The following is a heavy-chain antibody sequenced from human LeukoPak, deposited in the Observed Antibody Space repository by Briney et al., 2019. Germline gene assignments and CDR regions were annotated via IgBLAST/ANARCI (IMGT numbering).Heavy chain of an antibody. CDR2: IYYSGST. D-gene: IGHD3-22*01. J-gene: IGHJ4*02. V-gene: IGHV4-61*01. CDR1: GGSVSSGSYY. Sequence: SETLSLTCTVSGGSVSSGSYYWSWIRQPPGKGLEWIGYIYYSGSTNYNPSLKSRVTISVDTSKNQFSLKLSSVTAADTAVYYCARFVVSDYYPQPPDYWGQGTLVTVSS. CDR3: ARFVVSDYYPQPPDY.